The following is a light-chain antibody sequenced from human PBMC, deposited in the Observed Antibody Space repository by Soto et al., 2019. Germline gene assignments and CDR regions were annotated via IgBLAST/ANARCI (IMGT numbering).Light chain of an antibody. V-gene: IGLV2-8*01. Sequence: LTQPPSASGSPGQSVTISCTGTSSDVGGYNFVSWYQQHPGKAPKLMIYEVDKRPSGVPDRFSGSKSGNTASLTVSGLQAEDEADYYCISYAVTTSYVLGTGTKVTVL. CDR1: SSDVGGYNF. CDR2: EVD. CDR3: ISYAVTTSYV. J-gene: IGLJ1*01.